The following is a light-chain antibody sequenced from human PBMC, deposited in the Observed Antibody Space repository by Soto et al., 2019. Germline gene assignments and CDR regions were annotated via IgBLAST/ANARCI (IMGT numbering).Light chain of an antibody. CDR2: LGS. J-gene: IGKJ3*01. CDR1: QSLLFSNGYNY. V-gene: IGKV2-28*01. CDR3: MQGVQTPFT. Sequence: DIVMTQSPLSLPVTPGEPASISCRSSQSLLFSNGYNYLDWYLQKPGQSPQLLIYLGSNRAPGVHDRNSGSGSGTHFTLKISRVEAEDVGVYYCMQGVQTPFTFGHGTKVDIQ.